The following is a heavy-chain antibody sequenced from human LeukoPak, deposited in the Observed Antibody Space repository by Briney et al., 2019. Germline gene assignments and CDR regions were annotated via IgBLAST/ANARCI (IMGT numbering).Heavy chain of an antibody. J-gene: IGHJ4*02. V-gene: IGHV4-4*09. CDR3: VAGEFGELFFDY. CDR2: TYTSGST. Sequence: PSETLSLTCTVSGGSISSYYWSWIRQPPGKGLEWIGYTYTSGSTNYNPSLKSRVTISVETSKNQFPLKLSSVTAADTALYYCVAGEFGELFFDYWGQGTLVTVSS. CDR1: GGSISSYY. D-gene: IGHD3-10*01.